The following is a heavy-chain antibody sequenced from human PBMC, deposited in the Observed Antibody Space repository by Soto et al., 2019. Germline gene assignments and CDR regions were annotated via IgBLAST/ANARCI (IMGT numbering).Heavy chain of an antibody. J-gene: IGHJ5*02. V-gene: IGHV1-69*13. CDR2: IIPIFGTA. Sequence: SVKVSCKASGGTFSSYAISWVRQAPGQGLEWMGGIIPIFGTANYAQKFQGRVTITADESTSTAYMELSSLRSEDTAVYYCARDSRGTTNHYCISTSCYGYNWFDPWGQGTLVTVSS. CDR3: ARDSRGTTNHYCISTSCYGYNWFDP. D-gene: IGHD2-2*01. CDR1: GGTFSSYA.